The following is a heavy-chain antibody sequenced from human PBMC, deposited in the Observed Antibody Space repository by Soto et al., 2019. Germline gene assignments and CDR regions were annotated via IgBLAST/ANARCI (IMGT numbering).Heavy chain of an antibody. CDR2: ISVSGANT. V-gene: IGHV3-23*01. J-gene: IGHJ6*02. D-gene: IGHD3-16*01. CDR3: GKASTYPLDGVDV. CDR1: GFKFSSYA. Sequence: EVQLLESGGGLVHPGGSLRLSCVASGFKFSSYALTWVRQAPGKGLEWVSVISVSGANTYYADSVKGRFTISRDNSKNTLYLQMNSLRAEDTALYYCGKASTYPLDGVDVWGQGTTVTVSS.